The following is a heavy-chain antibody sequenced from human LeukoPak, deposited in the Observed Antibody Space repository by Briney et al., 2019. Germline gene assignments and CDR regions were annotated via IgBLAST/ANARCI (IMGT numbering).Heavy chain of an antibody. J-gene: IGHJ4*02. CDR3: ARMGVNYVWGSYRWSPPGY. CDR2: IKQDGSEK. CDR1: GFTFSSYW. V-gene: IGHV3-7*01. Sequence: PGGSLRLSCAASGFTFSSYWMSWVRQAPGKGLEWVANIKQDGSEKYYVDSVQGRFTISRDNAKSSLYLQMNSLRAEDTAVYYCARMGVNYVWGSYRWSPPGYWGQGTLVTVSS. D-gene: IGHD3-16*02.